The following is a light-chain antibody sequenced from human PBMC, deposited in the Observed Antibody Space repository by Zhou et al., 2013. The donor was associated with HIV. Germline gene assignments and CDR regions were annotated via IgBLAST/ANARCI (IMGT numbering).Light chain of an antibody. CDR3: QQYGSLLT. J-gene: IGKJ3*01. V-gene: IGKV3-20*01. CDR2: GAS. CDR1: QSVSSSY. Sequence: EIVLTQSPGTLSLSPGDGATLSCRASQSVSSSYLAWYQQKPGQAPRLLIYGASSRATGTPDRFSGSGSGTDFTLTISRLEPEDFAVYYCQQYGSLLTFGPGTKVDIK.